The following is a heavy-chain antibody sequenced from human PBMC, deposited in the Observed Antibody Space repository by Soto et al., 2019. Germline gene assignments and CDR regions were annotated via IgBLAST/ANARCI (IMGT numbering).Heavy chain of an antibody. CDR3: ARARTYYYDGHFDY. Sequence: PSETLSLTCTVSGGSISSYYWSWIRQPAGKGLEWIGRICTSGSTNYNPSLKSRVTMSVDTSKNQFSLKLSSVTAADTAVYYCARARTYYYDGHFDYWGQGTLVTVSS. CDR2: ICTSGST. CDR1: GGSISSYY. D-gene: IGHD3-22*01. J-gene: IGHJ4*02. V-gene: IGHV4-4*07.